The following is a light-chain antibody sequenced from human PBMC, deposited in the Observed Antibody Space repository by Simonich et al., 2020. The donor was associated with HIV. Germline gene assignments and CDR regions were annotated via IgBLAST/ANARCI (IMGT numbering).Light chain of an antibody. CDR2: GAS. CDR1: QSVSSSY. Sequence: EIVLTQFPGTLSLSPGERATLSCRASQSVSSSYLAWYQQKPGQAPRLLIYGASSRATGIPDRFSGSGSGTDFTLTISRLEPEDFAVYSCQQYNNWPLLFGQGTKLEIK. V-gene: IGKV3-20*01. J-gene: IGKJ2*01. CDR3: QQYNNWPLL.